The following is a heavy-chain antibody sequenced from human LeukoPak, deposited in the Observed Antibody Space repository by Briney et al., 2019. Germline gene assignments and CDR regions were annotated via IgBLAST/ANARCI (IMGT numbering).Heavy chain of an antibody. D-gene: IGHD3-10*01. V-gene: IGHV3-74*01. CDR1: GFTFSDYW. CDR3: ARDRGPRTGFMVREAYDY. Sequence: GGSLRLSCAASGFTFSDYWIHWVRQAPGKGLVWVSRISSDGDTTNYADSVKGRFTISRDNAKNTLYLQVNSLRVEDTAVYYCARDRGPRTGFMVREAYDYWGQGTLVTVSS. CDR2: ISSDGDTT. J-gene: IGHJ4*02.